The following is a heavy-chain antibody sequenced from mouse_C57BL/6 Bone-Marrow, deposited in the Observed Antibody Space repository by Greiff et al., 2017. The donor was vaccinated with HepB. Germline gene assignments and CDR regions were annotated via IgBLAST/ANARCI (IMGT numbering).Heavy chain of an antibody. V-gene: IGHV1-64*01. CDR1: GYTFTSYW. CDR2: INPNSGST. Sequence: QVQLQQPGAELVKPGASVKLSCKASGYTFTSYWMHWVKQRPGQGLEWIGMINPNSGSTNYNEKFKSKATLTVDKSSSTAYMQLSSLTSEDSAVYYCARDDYAPAYWGQGTLVTVSA. CDR3: ARDDYAPAY. J-gene: IGHJ3*01. D-gene: IGHD2-4*01.